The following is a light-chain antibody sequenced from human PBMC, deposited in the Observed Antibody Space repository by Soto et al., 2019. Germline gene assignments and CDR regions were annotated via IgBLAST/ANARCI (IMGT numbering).Light chain of an antibody. Sequence: QSVLTQPPSVSGAPGQRVTISCTGSSSSSGTDYDVHWYQQVPGKVPRLLIYSNNYRPSGVPDRFSGSKSGTSASLAISGLQSEDEADYYCATWDDSLNGYVFGTGTKLTVL. CDR3: ATWDDSLNGYV. J-gene: IGLJ1*01. CDR1: SSSSGTDYD. CDR2: SNN. V-gene: IGLV1-40*01.